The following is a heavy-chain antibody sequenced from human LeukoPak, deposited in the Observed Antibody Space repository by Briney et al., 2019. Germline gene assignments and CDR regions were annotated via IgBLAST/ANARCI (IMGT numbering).Heavy chain of an antibody. Sequence: PSETLSLTCAVYGGPFSGYYWAWIRQTPEKGLEWIAEINNSGKTNYNPSLKSRVTISIDTSKNQFFLNLTSVTAADTAVYYCARGRPPLRFTHGFREDSCYFDCRGQGALVPVSS. CDR3: ARGRPPLRFTHGFREDSCYFDC. V-gene: IGHV4-34*01. D-gene: IGHD2-2*03. CDR1: GGPFSGYY. J-gene: IGHJ4*02. CDR2: INNSGKT.